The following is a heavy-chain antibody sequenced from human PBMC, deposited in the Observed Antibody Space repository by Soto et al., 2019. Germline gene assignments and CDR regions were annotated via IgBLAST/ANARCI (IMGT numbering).Heavy chain of an antibody. Sequence: QITLKESGPTLVKPTQTLTLTCTFSGFSLTTARVGVGWIRQPPGEALEWLAVIYWDDSKTYRPSLESRLTITKATSKNQVVLTMTNMDSLDTATYYCAHAYGGRSLYWGQGTLVTVSS. CDR3: AHAYGGRSLY. CDR1: GFSLTTARVG. V-gene: IGHV2-5*02. CDR2: IYWDDSK. D-gene: IGHD1-26*01. J-gene: IGHJ4*02.